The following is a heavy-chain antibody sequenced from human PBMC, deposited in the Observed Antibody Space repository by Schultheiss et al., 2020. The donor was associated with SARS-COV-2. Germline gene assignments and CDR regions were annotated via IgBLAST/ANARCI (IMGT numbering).Heavy chain of an antibody. CDR3: ARDYGGYCSGGSCYGNWFDP. V-gene: IGHV1-18*01. CDR2: ISAYNGNT. J-gene: IGHJ5*02. CDR1: GYTFTSYG. Sequence: ASVKVSCKASGYTFTSYGISWVRQAPGQGLEWMGWISAYNGNTNYAQKLQGRVTMTTDTSTSTAYMELRSLRSDDTAVYYCARDYGGYCSGGSCYGNWFDPWGQGTLVTVSS. D-gene: IGHD2-15*01.